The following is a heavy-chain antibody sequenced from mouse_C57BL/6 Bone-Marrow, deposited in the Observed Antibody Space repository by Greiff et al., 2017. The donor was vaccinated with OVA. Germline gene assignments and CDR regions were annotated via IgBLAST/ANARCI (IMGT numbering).Heavy chain of an antibody. CDR3: ARYTTVVATEYFDY. J-gene: IGHJ2*01. Sequence: VQLQQSGAELVRPGTSVKVSCKASGYAFTNYLIEWVKQRPGQGLEWIGVINPGSGGTNYNEKFKGKATLTADKSSSTAYMQLSSLTSEDSAVYFCARYTTVVATEYFDYWGQGTTLTVSS. D-gene: IGHD1-1*01. CDR2: INPGSGGT. CDR1: GYAFTNYL. V-gene: IGHV1-54*01.